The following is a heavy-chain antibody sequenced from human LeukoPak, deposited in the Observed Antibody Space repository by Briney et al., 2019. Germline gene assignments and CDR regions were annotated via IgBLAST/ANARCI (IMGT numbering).Heavy chain of an antibody. V-gene: IGHV3-74*01. Sequence: GGSLRLSCAASGFTFSNYWMNWVRQAPGKGLEWVSGINISGSSRNYADSVKGRFTISRDNAKNTLYLQMNSLRAEDTAGYYCASASSHRIAAGGDYWGQGTLVTVSS. CDR2: INISGSSR. CDR1: GFTFSNYW. J-gene: IGHJ4*02. D-gene: IGHD6-13*01. CDR3: ASASSHRIAAGGDY.